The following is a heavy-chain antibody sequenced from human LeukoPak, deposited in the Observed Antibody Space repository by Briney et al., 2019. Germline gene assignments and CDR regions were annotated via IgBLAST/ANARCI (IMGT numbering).Heavy chain of an antibody. CDR3: ARDLLRAVISSGYIFDY. CDR2: IIPIFGTA. D-gene: IGHD3-22*01. V-gene: IGHV1-69*13. Sequence: SVKVSCKASGGTFSSYAISWVRQAPGQGLEWMGGIIPIFGTANYAQKFQGRVTITADESTSTAYMELSSLRSEDTAVYYCARDLLRAVISSGYIFDYWGQGTLVTVSS. CDR1: GGTFSSYA. J-gene: IGHJ4*02.